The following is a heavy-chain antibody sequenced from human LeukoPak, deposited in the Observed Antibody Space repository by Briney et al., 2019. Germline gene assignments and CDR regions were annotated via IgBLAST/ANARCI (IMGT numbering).Heavy chain of an antibody. D-gene: IGHD3-22*01. Sequence: SETLSLTCTVSGGSISSYYWSWIRQPPGKGLEWIGYIYYSGSTNYNPSLKSRVTISVDTSKNQFSLKLSSVTAADTAVYYCARDIDYYDSSGYYYGAFDIWGQGTMVTVSS. V-gene: IGHV4-59*01. CDR1: GGSISSYY. CDR2: IYYSGST. J-gene: IGHJ3*02. CDR3: ARDIDYYDSSGYYYGAFDI.